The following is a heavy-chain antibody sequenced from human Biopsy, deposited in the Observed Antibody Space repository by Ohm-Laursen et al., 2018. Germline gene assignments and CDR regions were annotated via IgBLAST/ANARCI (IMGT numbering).Heavy chain of an antibody. J-gene: IGHJ6*02. V-gene: IGHV1-18*01. CDR1: GYTFTDYG. CDR2: ITTYNGNT. D-gene: IGHD2-2*02. Sequence: GASVKVSCNASGYTFTDYGASWVRQAPGQGLEWMGWITTYNGNTNYAQKVQGRVTMTTGTSTSTAYMELRSLRSDDTAVYYCAREYPEGDVWGQGTSVTVSS. CDR3: AREYPEGDV.